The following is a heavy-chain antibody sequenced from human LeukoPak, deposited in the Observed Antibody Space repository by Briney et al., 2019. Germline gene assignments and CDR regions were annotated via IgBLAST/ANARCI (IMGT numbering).Heavy chain of an antibody. D-gene: IGHD5-12*01. CDR2: ISFDGSNK. Sequence: GGSLRLSCAASGFTFNSYAMHWVRQAPGKGLEWVAVISFDGSNKYYADSVKGRFTISRDNSKNTLYLQMNSLRAEDTAVYYSARGSRTIVTTKFARGHYMDVWGKGTTVTVSS. CDR1: GFTFNSYA. CDR3: ARGSRTIVTTKFARGHYMDV. J-gene: IGHJ6*03. V-gene: IGHV3-30*04.